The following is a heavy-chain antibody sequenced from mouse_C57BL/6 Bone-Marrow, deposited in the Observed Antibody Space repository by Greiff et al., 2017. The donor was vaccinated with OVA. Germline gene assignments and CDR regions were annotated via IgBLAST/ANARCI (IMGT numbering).Heavy chain of an antibody. D-gene: IGHD2-2*01. V-gene: IGHV1-26*01. J-gene: IGHJ1*03. CDR1: GYTFTDYY. CDR3: SRGDLLWLRRWYFDG. Sequence: VQLQQSGPELVKPGASVKISCKASGYTFTDYYMNWVKQSHGKSLEWIGDINPNNGGTSYNQKFKGKATLTVDKSSSTAYMELRSQTSEDAAVYYWSRGDLLWLRRWYFDGWGTGTTVTVSS. CDR2: INPNNGGT.